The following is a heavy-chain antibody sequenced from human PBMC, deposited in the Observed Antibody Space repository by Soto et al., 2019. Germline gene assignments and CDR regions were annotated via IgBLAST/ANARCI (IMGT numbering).Heavy chain of an antibody. D-gene: IGHD2-2*01. J-gene: IGHJ3*01. CDR2: IYWDDDQ. CDR1: GFSLSADGVG. V-gene: IGHV2-5*02. CDR3: AHAYGGTSWPNDAFDV. Sequence: QITLKESGPTLVKPTQTLTLTCTFSGFSLSADGVGVGWIRQPPGKALEWLALIYWDDDQRYSPSLKTRLTITKDTSQNQVVLTMTNMDPVDTATYYCAHAYGGTSWPNDAFDVWGQGTVVTVSS.